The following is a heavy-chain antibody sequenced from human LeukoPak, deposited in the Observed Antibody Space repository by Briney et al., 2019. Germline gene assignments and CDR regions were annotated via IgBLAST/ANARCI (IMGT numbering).Heavy chain of an antibody. V-gene: IGHV4-61*09. D-gene: IGHD6-6*01. J-gene: IGHJ6*03. CDR1: YSSISSDAHY. CDR2: ISSSGST. CDR3: ARDSREYSTSSLSLVFYYYMDV. Sequence: SQTLSLTCTESYSSISSDAHYWNWIRQPTGKGLEWIGHISSSGSTNYNPSLKSRVTISVDTSENQFSLKLSSVTAADTAVYYCARDSREYSTSSLSLVFYYYMDVWGKGTTVTVSS.